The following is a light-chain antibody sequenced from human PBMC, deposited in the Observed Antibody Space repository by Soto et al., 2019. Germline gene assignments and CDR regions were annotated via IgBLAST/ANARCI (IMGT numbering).Light chain of an antibody. CDR2: GAS. J-gene: IGKJ5*01. V-gene: IGKV3-20*01. CDR3: QQYGSSPLLP. Sequence: EIVLTQSPGTLSLSPGERATLSCMASQSVSSSYLAWYQQKPGQAPRLLIYGASSRATGIPDRFSGSGSGTDFTLTISRREPEDFVVYYCQQYGSSPLLPFAQGTRLEIK. CDR1: QSVSSSY.